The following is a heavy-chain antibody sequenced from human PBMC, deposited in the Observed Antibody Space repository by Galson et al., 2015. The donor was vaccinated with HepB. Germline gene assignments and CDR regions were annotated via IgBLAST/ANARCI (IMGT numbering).Heavy chain of an antibody. J-gene: IGHJ5*02. CDR3: LKEGEWFGGGGFDP. CDR1: GFTLRPHA. CDR2: INGRGSTR. V-gene: IGHV3-23*01. D-gene: IGHD3-3*01. Sequence: SLRLSCAASGFTLRPHAMDWIRQAPGKGLEWVSGINGRGSTRYYSDAVKGRFSISRDNAKDTVFLQMDNLRAEDTAVYYCLKEGEWFGGGGFDPWGQGALVTVSS.